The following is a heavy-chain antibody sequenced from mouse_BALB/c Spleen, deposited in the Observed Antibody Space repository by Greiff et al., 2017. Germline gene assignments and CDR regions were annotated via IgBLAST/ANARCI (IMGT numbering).Heavy chain of an antibody. CDR3: ARSMIATRYFDV. J-gene: IGHJ1*01. CDR1: GFSLTSYG. Sequence: VNLVESGPGLVAPSQSLSITCTVSGFSLTSYGVHWVRQPPGKGLEWLGVIWAGGSTNYNSALMSRLSISKDNSKSQVFLKMNSLQTDDTAMYYCARSMIATRYFDVWGAGTTVTVSS. D-gene: IGHD2-4*01. V-gene: IGHV2-9*02. CDR2: IWAGGST.